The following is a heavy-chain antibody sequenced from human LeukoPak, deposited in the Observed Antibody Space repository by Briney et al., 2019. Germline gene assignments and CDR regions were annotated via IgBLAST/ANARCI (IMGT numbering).Heavy chain of an antibody. CDR3: ARIVVDTAMVTVDY. V-gene: IGHV3-21*01. Sequence: PGGSLRLSCAASGFTFSSYSMNWVRQAPGKGLEWVSSISGSSSYIYYADSVKGRFTISRDNAKNSLYLQMNSLRAEDTAVYYCARIVVDTAMVTVDYWGQGTLVTVSS. J-gene: IGHJ4*02. CDR2: ISGSSSYI. CDR1: GFTFSSYS. D-gene: IGHD5-18*01.